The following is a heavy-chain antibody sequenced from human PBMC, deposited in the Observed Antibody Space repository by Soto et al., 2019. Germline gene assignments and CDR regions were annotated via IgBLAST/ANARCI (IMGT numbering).Heavy chain of an antibody. CDR3: ARQNYDFWSGYLVYYYYYGMDV. V-gene: IGHV3-30-3*01. D-gene: IGHD3-3*01. CDR2: ISYDGSNK. Sequence: PGGSLRLSCAASGFTFSSYAMHWVRQAPGKGLEWVAVISYDGSNKYYADSVKGRFTISRDNSKNTLYLQMNSLRAEDTAVYYCARQNYDFWSGYLVYYYYYGMDVWGQGTTVTVS. CDR1: GFTFSSYA. J-gene: IGHJ6*02.